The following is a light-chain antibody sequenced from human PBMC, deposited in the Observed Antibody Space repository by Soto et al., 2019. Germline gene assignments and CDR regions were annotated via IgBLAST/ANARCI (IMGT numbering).Light chain of an antibody. CDR2: GAS. J-gene: IGKJ3*01. CDR1: QSVTNSY. CDR3: QQYGSSPFT. V-gene: IGKV3-20*01. Sequence: EIVLTQSPGTLSLSQGERATLSCRASQSVTNSYLAWYQQTPGQAPRLLIYGASSRATGIPDRFSGSGSGADFTLTISRLEPADFAVYYCQQYGSSPFTFGPGTQVDLK.